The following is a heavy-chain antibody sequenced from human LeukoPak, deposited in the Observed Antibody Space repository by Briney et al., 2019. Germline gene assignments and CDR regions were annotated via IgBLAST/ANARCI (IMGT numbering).Heavy chain of an antibody. CDR3: ASHTLDPYCIIGNCHATFDI. D-gene: IGHD1-20*01. CDR2: IYHSGDA. CDR1: GNSFSHGGYY. Sequence: SQTLSLTCTVSGNSFSHGGYYWNWLRQPPGKGLEWIGYIYHSGDAHYNPSLKSRLTISLDKSKKQFSLNLSSVSAADTAMYYCASHTLDPYCIIGNCHATFDIWGQGKMVTVSS. V-gene: IGHV4-30-2*01. J-gene: IGHJ3*02.